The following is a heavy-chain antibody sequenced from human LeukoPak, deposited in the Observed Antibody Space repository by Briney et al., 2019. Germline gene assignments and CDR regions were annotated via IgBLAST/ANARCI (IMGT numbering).Heavy chain of an antibody. CDR1: GYTFTSYA. V-gene: IGHV1-3*02. D-gene: IGHD4-17*01. Sequence: GASVKVSCKASGYTFTSYAMHWVRQAPGQRLEWMGWSNAGNGNTKYSQEFQGRVTMTTDTSTSTAYIELRSLRSDDTAVYYCARDTYGRGGAAFDIWGQGTMVTVSS. J-gene: IGHJ3*02. CDR2: SNAGNGNT. CDR3: ARDTYGRGGAAFDI.